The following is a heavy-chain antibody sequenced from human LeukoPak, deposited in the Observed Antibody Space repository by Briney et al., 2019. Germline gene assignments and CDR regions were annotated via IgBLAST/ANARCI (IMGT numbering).Heavy chain of an antibody. Sequence: GGSLRLSCAASGFTFDDYAMHWVRQAPGKGLEWVSGISWNSGSIGYADSVKGRFTISRDNAKNSLYLQMNSLRAEDTALYYCAKVGLRGGYYFDYWGQGTLVTVSS. CDR3: AKVGLRGGYYFDY. CDR2: ISWNSGSI. J-gene: IGHJ4*02. D-gene: IGHD5-12*01. CDR1: GFTFDDYA. V-gene: IGHV3-9*01.